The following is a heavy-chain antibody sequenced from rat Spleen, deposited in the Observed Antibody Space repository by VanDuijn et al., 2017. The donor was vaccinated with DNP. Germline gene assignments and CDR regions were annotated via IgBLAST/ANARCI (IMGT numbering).Heavy chain of an antibody. CDR2: INYSGST. V-gene: IGHV3-1*01. CDR3: ARGLNYGGYKYYYWYFDF. J-gene: IGHJ1*01. CDR1: GYSITSNY. Sequence: EVQFQESGPGLVKSSQSLSLTCSVTGYSITSNYWAWIRKFPGNKMEWMGYINYSGSTGHNPSLKSRISITRDTSKNQFLLQVNSVTTEDTATYYCARGLNYGGYKYYYWYFDFWGPGTMVTVSS. D-gene: IGHD1-11*01.